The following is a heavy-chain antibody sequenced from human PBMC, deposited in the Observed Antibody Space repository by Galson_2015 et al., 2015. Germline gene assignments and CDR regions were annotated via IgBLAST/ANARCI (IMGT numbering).Heavy chain of an antibody. CDR3: AREPYCSGGSCYGFDY. J-gene: IGHJ4*02. V-gene: IGHV3-33*01. Sequence: SLRLSCAASGFTFSSYGMHWVRQAPGKGLEWVAVIWYDGSNKYYTDSVKGRFTISRDNSKKTLYLQMNSLRAEDTAVYYCAREPYCSGGSCYGFDYWGQGTLVTVSS. D-gene: IGHD2-15*01. CDR2: IWYDGSNK. CDR1: GFTFSSYG.